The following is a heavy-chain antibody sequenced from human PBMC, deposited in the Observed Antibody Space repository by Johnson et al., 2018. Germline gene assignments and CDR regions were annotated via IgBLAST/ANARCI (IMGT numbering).Heavy chain of an antibody. CDR3: VKDLAGNHNYMVV. CDR2: ISWNSVSV. J-gene: IGHJ6*03. V-gene: IGHV3-9*01. D-gene: IGHD1-14*01. CDR1: GFTFGDYA. Sequence: VQLQESGGGLVQPGRSLRLSCVGSGFTFGDYAMHWVRLGPGEGLEWVSGISWNSVSVGYAESVKGQFTISRGNAKNSLYLQMSSLRVEDTALYYCVKDLAGNHNYMVVWGRGTTVTVSS.